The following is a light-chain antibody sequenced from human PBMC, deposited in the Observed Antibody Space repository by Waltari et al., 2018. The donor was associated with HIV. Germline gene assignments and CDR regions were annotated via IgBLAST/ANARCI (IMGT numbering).Light chain of an antibody. J-gene: IGLJ2*01. CDR2: DNF. CDR3: ASWDYSLTGVV. Sequence: QSVLPQPPSVSAAPGPKVTISCPGSSSNVGNFDVSWYQQVPGTAPKLLIYDNFKRPSVIPDRFSGSKSGTSATLAITELQTGDEADYYCASWDYSLTGVVFGGGTKLTVL. CDR1: SSNVGNFD. V-gene: IGLV1-51*01.